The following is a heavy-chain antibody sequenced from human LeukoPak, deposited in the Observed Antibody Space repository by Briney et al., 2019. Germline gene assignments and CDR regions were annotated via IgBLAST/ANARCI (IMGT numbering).Heavy chain of an antibody. Sequence: PSETLSLSCTVSGGSISSYYWSWIRQPPGKGLEWIGYIYYSGSTNYNPSLKSLVTISVDTSKNQFSLKLSSVTAADTAVYYCARARGTMVRGVNYYYYGMDVWGQGTTVTVSS. D-gene: IGHD3-10*01. CDR1: GGSISSYY. J-gene: IGHJ6*02. V-gene: IGHV4-59*01. CDR3: ARARGTMVRGVNYYYYGMDV. CDR2: IYYSGST.